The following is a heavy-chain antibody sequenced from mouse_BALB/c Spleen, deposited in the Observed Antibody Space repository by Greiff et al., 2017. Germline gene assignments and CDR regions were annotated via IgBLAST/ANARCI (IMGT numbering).Heavy chain of an antibody. CDR1: GYSITSGYS. J-gene: IGHJ4*01. V-gene: IGHV3-1*02. CDR2: IHYSGST. Sequence: VQLKESGPDLVKPSQSLSLTCTVTGYSITSGYSWHWIRQFPGNKLEWMGYIHYSGSTNYNPSLKSRISITRDTSKNQFFLQLNSVTTEDTATYYCARHQIYYGNYGYAMDYWGQGTSVTVSS. CDR3: ARHQIYYGNYGYAMDY. D-gene: IGHD2-1*01.